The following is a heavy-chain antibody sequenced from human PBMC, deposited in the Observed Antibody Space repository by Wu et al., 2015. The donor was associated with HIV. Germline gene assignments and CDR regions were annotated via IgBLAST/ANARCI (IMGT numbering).Heavy chain of an antibody. CDR2: IIPIFGTA. D-gene: IGHD5-12*01. Sequence: QVQLVQSGSEVKKPGSSVKVSCQASGYTITTYDFNWVRQAPGQGLEWMGRIIPIFGTANYAQKFQGRVTITADESTSTAYMELSSLKSEDTAVYYCAINTDSVATSLYSLGVWGQGTVVTVSS. J-gene: IGHJ6*02. CDR3: AINTDSVATSLYSLGV. V-gene: IGHV1-69*15. CDR1: GYTITTYD.